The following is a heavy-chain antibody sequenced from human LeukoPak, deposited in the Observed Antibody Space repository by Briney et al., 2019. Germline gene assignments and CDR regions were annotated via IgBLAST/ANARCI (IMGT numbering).Heavy chain of an antibody. D-gene: IGHD4-23*01. CDR3: ARGTGLRWSDY. CDR2: IKQDGSEK. Sequence: PGWSLRLSCAASGFTFSSYWMSWVRQAPGKGLEWVANIKQDGSEKYYVDSVKGRFTISRDNANNSLYLQMNSLRAEDTAVYYCARGTGLRWSDYWGQGTLVSVSS. J-gene: IGHJ4*02. V-gene: IGHV3-7*01. CDR1: GFTFSSYW.